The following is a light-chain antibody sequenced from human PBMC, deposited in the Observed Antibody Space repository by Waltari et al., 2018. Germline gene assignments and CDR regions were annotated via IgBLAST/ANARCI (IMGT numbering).Light chain of an antibody. CDR3: QQANSFPIT. CDR2: DTS. J-gene: IGKJ3*01. Sequence: DIQMTQSPSSVSASVGDRVTMTCRASQDIRNWLAWYQQKPGKAPNLLIYDTSSLQTGVPSRFSGSGSGTEFTLTISSLQPEDFATYYCQQANSFPITFGPGTKVDFK. V-gene: IGKV1-12*01. CDR1: QDIRNW.